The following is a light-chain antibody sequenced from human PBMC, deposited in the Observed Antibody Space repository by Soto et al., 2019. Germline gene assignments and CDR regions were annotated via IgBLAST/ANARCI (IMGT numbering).Light chain of an antibody. V-gene: IGKV1-27*01. CDR3: QKYNSAPRT. CDR1: QSIGNY. Sequence: DIQMTQSPVSLSASVGDRVTISCRASQSIGNYLNWYQQKAGEVPKLLIYSASSLQSGVPSRFSGSASGTDFTLTISSLQPEDVATYYCQKYNSAPRTFGQGTKVDI. CDR2: SAS. J-gene: IGKJ1*01.